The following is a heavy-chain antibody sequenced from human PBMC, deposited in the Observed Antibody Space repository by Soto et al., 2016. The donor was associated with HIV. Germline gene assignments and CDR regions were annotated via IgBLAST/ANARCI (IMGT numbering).Heavy chain of an antibody. Sequence: QVQLVQSGAEVKKPGASVKVSCKASGYTFTGYYMHWVRQAPGQGLEWMGWINPNSGGTNYAQKFQGRVTMTRDTSISTAYMELSRLTSDDTAVYYCARGLPRRIQLSVNPWDWGQGTLLHRLL. CDR1: GYTFTGYY. V-gene: IGHV1-2*02. CDR2: INPNSGGT. CDR3: ARGLPRRIQLSVNPWD. J-gene: IGHJ4*02. D-gene: IGHD5-18*01.